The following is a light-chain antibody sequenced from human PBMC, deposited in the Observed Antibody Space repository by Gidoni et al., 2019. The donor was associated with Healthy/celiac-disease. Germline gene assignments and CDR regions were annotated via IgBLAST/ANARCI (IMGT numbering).Light chain of an antibody. V-gene: IGKV3-15*01. J-gene: IGKJ4*01. Sequence: ERVMTQSPATLSVSPGERATLSCRASQSVSSNLAWYQQKPGQAPRLLIYGASTRATGIPARFSGSGSGTEFTLTISRLPSEDFAVYYCQQYNNWPLTFGGGTKVEIK. CDR2: GAS. CDR3: QQYNNWPLT. CDR1: QSVSSN.